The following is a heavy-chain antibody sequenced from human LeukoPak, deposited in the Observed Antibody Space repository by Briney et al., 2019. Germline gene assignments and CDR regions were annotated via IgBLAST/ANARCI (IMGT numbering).Heavy chain of an antibody. CDR2: IYYSGST. CDR1: GGSISSSSYY. CDR3: ASSPILYYYYYMDV. D-gene: IGHD3-10*01. V-gene: IGHV4-39*07. J-gene: IGHJ6*03. Sequence: PSETLSLTCTVSGGSISSSSYYWGWIRQPPGKGLEWIGSIYYSGSTYYNPSLKSRVTISVDTSKNQFSLKLSSVTAADTAVYYCASSPILYYYYYMDVWGKGTTVTVSS.